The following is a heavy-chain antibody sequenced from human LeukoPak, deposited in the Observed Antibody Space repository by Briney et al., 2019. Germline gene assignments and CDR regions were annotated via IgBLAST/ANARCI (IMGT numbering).Heavy chain of an antibody. V-gene: IGHV3-23*01. CDR2: ISASGVMT. D-gene: IGHD1-26*01. J-gene: IGHJ4*02. CDR1: GFTFRTSG. CDR3: AKDRSIGTYYTFDH. Sequence: PGGSLRLSCAASGFTFRTSGMSWVRQAPGKGLEWVSSISASGVMTYYADSVKGRFTVSRDNSKNSLYLQMSSLTAADTAVYYCAKDRSIGTYYTFDHWGQGTLVTVSS.